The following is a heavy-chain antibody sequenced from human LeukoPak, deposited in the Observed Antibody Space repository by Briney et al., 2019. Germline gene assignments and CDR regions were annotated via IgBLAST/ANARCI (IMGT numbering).Heavy chain of an antibody. CDR1: GGTFSSYT. CDR2: INPSGGST. J-gene: IGHJ4*02. Sequence: GASVKVSCKASGGTFSSYTISWVRQAPGQGLEWMGIINPSGGSTSYAQKFQGRVTMTRDTSTSTVYMELSSLRSEDTAVYYCARNSGSIYPFDYWGQGTLVTVSS. V-gene: IGHV1-46*01. D-gene: IGHD3-22*01. CDR3: ARNSGSIYPFDY.